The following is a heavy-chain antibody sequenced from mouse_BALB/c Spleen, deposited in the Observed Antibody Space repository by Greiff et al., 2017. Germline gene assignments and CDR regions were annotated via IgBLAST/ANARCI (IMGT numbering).Heavy chain of an antibody. CDR1: GFNIKDTY. J-gene: IGHJ4*01. D-gene: IGHD2-4*01. Sequence: VQLKESGAELVKPGASVKLSCTASGFNIKDTYMHWVKQRPEQGLEWIGRIDPANGNTKYDPKFQGKATITADTSSNTAYLQLSSLTSEDTAVYYCARDYDGGDYAMDYWGQGTSVTVSS. CDR3: ARDYDGGDYAMDY. CDR2: IDPANGNT. V-gene: IGHV14-3*02.